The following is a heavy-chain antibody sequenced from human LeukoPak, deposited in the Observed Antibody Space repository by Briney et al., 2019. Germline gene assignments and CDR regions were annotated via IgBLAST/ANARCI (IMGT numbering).Heavy chain of an antibody. D-gene: IGHD4-11*01. Sequence: PSETLSLTCTVSGASIITTNYYWGWIRQPPGKGLESIGSISYSGNAYYNPSLRSRLSISMDASKNQFSLKVRSVTAADTAVYYCARNLGQTWGTVTTDLWYFDHWGQGTLVPVSS. J-gene: IGHJ4*02. CDR2: ISYSGNA. V-gene: IGHV4-39*01. CDR1: GASIITTNYY. CDR3: ARNLGQTWGTVTTDLWYFDH.